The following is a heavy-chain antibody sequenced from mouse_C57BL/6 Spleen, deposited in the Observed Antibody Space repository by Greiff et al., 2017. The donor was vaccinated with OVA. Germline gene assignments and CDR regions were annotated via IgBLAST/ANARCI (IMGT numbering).Heavy chain of an antibody. V-gene: IGHV3-6*01. CDR3: ARDYGSSYGFDY. Sequence: EVKLQESGPGLVKPSQSLSLTCSVTGYSITSGYYWNWIRQFPGNKLEWMGYISYDGSNNYNPYLKNRISITRDTSKNQFFLKLNSVTTEDTATYYCARDYGSSYGFDYWGQGTTLTVSS. CDR1: GYSITSGYY. CDR2: ISYDGSN. D-gene: IGHD1-1*01. J-gene: IGHJ2*01.